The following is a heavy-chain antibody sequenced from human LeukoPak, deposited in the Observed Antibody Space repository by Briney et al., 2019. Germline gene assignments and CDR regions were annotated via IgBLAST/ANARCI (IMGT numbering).Heavy chain of an antibody. V-gene: IGHV3-23*01. Sequence: PGGSLRLSCAASGFTFSTYTMYWVRHPPGKRLEWVSIIGSSGGGIHYADSVKGRFTISRDNSKNTLYLQMNSLRAEDTAVYYCASLQGSYYDSSGYYNYYYGMDVWGQGTTVTVSS. J-gene: IGHJ6*02. D-gene: IGHD3-22*01. CDR3: ASLQGSYYDSSGYYNYYYGMDV. CDR1: GFTFSTYT. CDR2: IGSSGGGI.